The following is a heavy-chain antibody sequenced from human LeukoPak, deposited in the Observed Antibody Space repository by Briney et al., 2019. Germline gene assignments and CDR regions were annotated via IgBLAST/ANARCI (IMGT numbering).Heavy chain of an antibody. CDR2: IKQDGTEQ. D-gene: IGHD2-15*01. Sequence: GGSLRLSCAASGFTFSRFWMSWVRQAPGKGLEWVANIKQDGTEQYYLDSVKGRFTISRDNAKNSLYLQMNSLRAEDTAVYYCAKARSGPVDYWGQGTLVTVSS. J-gene: IGHJ4*02. CDR3: AKARSGPVDY. V-gene: IGHV3-7*03. CDR1: GFTFSRFW.